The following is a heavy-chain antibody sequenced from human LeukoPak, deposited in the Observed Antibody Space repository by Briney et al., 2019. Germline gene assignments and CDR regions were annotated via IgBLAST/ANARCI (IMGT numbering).Heavy chain of an antibody. CDR1: GYTLTELS. J-gene: IGHJ4*02. CDR3: ATDSQYSSSSFDY. D-gene: IGHD6-13*01. CDR2: YDPEDGET. Sequence: ASVKVSCKVSGYTLTELSMHWVRQAPGKGLEWMGGYDPEDGETIYAQKFQGRVTMTEDTSTDTAYMELSSLRSEETAVYYCATDSQYSSSSFDYWGQGTLVTVSS. V-gene: IGHV1-24*01.